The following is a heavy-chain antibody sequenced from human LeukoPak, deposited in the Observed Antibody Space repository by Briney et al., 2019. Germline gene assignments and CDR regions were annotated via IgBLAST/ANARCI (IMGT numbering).Heavy chain of an antibody. CDR1: GFTFSSYG. Sequence: GGSLRLSCAASGFTFSSYGMSWVRQAPGKGLEWVSAISGSGGSTYYADSVKGRFTISRDNAKNSLYLQMNSLRAEDTAVYYCARDRSNVAATDGWFDPWDQGTLVTVSS. D-gene: IGHD6-13*01. J-gene: IGHJ5*02. CDR2: ISGSGGST. CDR3: ARDRSNVAATDGWFDP. V-gene: IGHV3-23*01.